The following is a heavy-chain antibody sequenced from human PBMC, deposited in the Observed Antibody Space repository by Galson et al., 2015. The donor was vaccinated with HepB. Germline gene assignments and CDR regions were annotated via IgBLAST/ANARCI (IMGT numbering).Heavy chain of an antibody. V-gene: IGHV2-70*11. CDR2: IDWDDDK. CDR1: GFSLSTSGMC. J-gene: IGHJ4*02. CDR3: ARIYYYDSSGYYLLDY. Sequence: PALVKPTQTLTLTCTFSGFSLSTSGMCVSWIRQPPGKALEWLARIDWDDDKYCSTSLKTRLTISKDTSKNQVVLTMTNMDPVDTATYYCARIYYYDSSGYYLLDYWGQGTLVTVSS. D-gene: IGHD3-22*01.